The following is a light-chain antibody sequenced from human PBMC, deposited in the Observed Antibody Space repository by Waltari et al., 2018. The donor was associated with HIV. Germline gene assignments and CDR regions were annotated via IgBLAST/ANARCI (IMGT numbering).Light chain of an antibody. CDR1: SSDVGSYNL. Sequence: QSALTQPASVSGSPGQSITISCTGTSSDVGSYNLVSWYQQHPGKAPKLMIYEGSKRPSGVSNRFSGSKSGNTASLTISVLQAEDEADDYCCSYAGSSTLVFGGGTKLTVL. J-gene: IGLJ3*02. CDR3: CSYAGSSTLV. CDR2: EGS. V-gene: IGLV2-23*01.